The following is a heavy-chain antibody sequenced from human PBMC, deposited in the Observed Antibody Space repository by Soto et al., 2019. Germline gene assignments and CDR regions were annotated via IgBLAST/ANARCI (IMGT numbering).Heavy chain of an antibody. J-gene: IGHJ4*02. CDR3: ARYDYGDLDY. CDR1: GFTLSDHY. Sequence: EVQLVESGGGLVQPGGSLRLSCAASGFTLSDHYMDWVRQAPGKGLEWVGRTRNKANSYTTEYAASVKGRFTISRDDSKNSVYLQINSLKIEDTAVNYWARYDYGDLDYGGRGTLVTVSS. D-gene: IGHD4-17*01. V-gene: IGHV3-72*01. CDR2: TRNKANSYTT.